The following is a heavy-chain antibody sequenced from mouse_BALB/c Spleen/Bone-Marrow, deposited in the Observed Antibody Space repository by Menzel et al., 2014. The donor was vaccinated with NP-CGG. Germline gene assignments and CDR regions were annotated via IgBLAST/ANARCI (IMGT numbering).Heavy chain of an antibody. V-gene: IGHV1-4*01. J-gene: IGHJ3*01. CDR3: AREVYGSWFAY. CDR2: INPSSGYT. Sequence: VKVVESGAELARPGASVKMSCKASGYTFDYYTVQWVKQRPGQGLEWTGYINPSSGYTNYNQKFKDKATLTADKSSSTAYMQLSSLTSEDSAVYYCAREVYGSWFAYWGQGTLVTVSA. D-gene: IGHD2-2*01. CDR1: GYTFDYYT.